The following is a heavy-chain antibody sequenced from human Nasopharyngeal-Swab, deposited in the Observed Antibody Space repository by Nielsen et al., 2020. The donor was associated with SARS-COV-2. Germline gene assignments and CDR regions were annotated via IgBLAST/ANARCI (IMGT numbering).Heavy chain of an antibody. V-gene: IGHV3-33*01. CDR2: IWYDGSNK. CDR3: VRHGHYTFDS. Sequence: GGSLRLSCAASGFTFSSYGMHWVRQAPGKGLEWVAVIWYDGSNKYYADSVKGRFTISRDNSKNTLYLQMHSLRAEDTAVYYCVRHGHYTFDSWGQGSLVTVSS. CDR1: GFTFSSYG. D-gene: IGHD4-11*01. J-gene: IGHJ4*02.